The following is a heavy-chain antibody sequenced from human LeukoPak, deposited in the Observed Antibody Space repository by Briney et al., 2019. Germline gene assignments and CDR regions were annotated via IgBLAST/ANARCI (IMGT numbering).Heavy chain of an antibody. CDR3: ARDPNGDYIGTFDM. D-gene: IGHD4-17*01. Sequence: PGGPLRLSCAASEFTFSSYGMSWVRQAPGKGLEWVSSISGSGGSTQYADSVQGRFAISRDNSKNTLYLQMNSLRVEDTAVYFCARDPNGDYIGTFDMWGRGTMVSVSS. V-gene: IGHV3-23*01. CDR2: ISGSGGST. CDR1: EFTFSSYG. J-gene: IGHJ3*02.